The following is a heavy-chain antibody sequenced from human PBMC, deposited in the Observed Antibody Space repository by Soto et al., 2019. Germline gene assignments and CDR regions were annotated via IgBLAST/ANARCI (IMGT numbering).Heavy chain of an antibody. CDR2: IYHSVST. Sequence: PSETLSLTCAVSGGSISSGGYSWGWIRQPPGKGLEWIGYIYHSVSTYYNPSLTSRVTISVDRSKNQFSLNLTSMTAADTAVYFCARVAHCGGDCYSGYYGMDVWGQGTTVTVSS. CDR3: ARVAHCGGDCYSGYYGMDV. V-gene: IGHV4-30-2*01. CDR1: GGSISSGGYS. D-gene: IGHD2-21*02. J-gene: IGHJ6*02.